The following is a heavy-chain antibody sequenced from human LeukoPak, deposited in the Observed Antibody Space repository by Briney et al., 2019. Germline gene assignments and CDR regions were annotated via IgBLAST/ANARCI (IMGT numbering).Heavy chain of an antibody. CDR2: IYHSGST. V-gene: IGHV4-59*12. Sequence: SETLSLTCTVSGGSISGYYWSWIRQPPGKGLEWIGYIYHSGSTYYNPSLKSRVTISVDRSKNQFSLKLSSVTAADTAVYYCASSILSSSVIDYWGQGTLVTVSS. CDR1: GGSISGYY. D-gene: IGHD6-13*01. J-gene: IGHJ4*02. CDR3: ASSILSSSVIDY.